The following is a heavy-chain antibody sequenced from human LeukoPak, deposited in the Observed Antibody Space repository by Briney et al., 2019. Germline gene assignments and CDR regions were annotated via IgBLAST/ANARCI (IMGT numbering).Heavy chain of an antibody. V-gene: IGHV4-30-4*07. J-gene: IGHJ3*02. Sequence: SETLSLTCTVSGASISSGVYSWSWIRQPPGKGLEWIGYIYYSGNTYYNPSLKSRLTISLDTSKNLFSLKLSSVTAADTAVYYCARGDYGDYHDAFDIWGQGTMVTVSS. CDR1: GASISSGVYS. CDR3: ARGDYGDYHDAFDI. CDR2: IYYSGNT. D-gene: IGHD4-17*01.